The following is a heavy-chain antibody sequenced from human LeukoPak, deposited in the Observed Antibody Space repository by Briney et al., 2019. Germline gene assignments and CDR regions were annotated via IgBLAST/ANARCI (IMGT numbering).Heavy chain of an antibody. V-gene: IGHV3-7*01. D-gene: IGHD2-2*01. Sequence: GGSLRLSCAASGFSFSNYWMTWVRQAPGKGLERAANIKEDGSDRYYGDSVRGRFIISRDNAKNSLYLQMDSLRAEDTALYYCAREVPGAMNAFDIWGQGTMVTVSS. CDR3: AREVPGAMNAFDI. J-gene: IGHJ3*02. CDR2: IKEDGSDR. CDR1: GFSFSNYW.